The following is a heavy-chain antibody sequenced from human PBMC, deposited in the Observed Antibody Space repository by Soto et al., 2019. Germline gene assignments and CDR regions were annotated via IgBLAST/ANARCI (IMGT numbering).Heavy chain of an antibody. CDR1: GFTFSSYA. Sequence: LRLSCAASGFTFSSYAMHWVRQAPGKGLEWVAVISYDGSNKYYADSVKGRFTISRDNSKNTLYLQMNSLRAEDTAVYYCARDPFLAVPAAAIDYSGQRTLVTVSS. CDR3: ARDPFLAVPAAAIDY. J-gene: IGHJ4*02. V-gene: IGHV3-30-3*01. CDR2: ISYDGSNK. D-gene: IGHD2-2*01.